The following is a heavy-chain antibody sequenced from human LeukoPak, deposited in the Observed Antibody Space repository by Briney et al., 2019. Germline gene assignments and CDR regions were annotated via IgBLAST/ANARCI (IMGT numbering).Heavy chain of an antibody. Sequence: SETLSLTCTVSGGSISSGGYYWSWIRQHPGKGLEWIGYIYYSGSTYYNPSLKSRVTISVDTSKNQFSLKLSSVTAADTAAYYCARWSRDGYNRVDYWGQGTLVTVSS. D-gene: IGHD5-24*01. CDR3: ARWSRDGYNRVDY. CDR1: GGSISSGGYY. J-gene: IGHJ4*02. V-gene: IGHV4-31*03. CDR2: IYYSGST.